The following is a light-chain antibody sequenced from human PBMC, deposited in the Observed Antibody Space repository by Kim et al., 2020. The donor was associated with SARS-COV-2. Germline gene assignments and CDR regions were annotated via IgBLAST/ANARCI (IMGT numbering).Light chain of an antibody. J-gene: IGKJ2*01. V-gene: IGKV2-30*02. CDR3: MQGAHWPYT. Sequence: QPASISCRSSQGVVHSDGNPYLSWFQQRPGQSPRRLIYKVSTRDSGVPDRFGGSGSGTDFTLKISRVEAEDVGVYYCMQGAHWPYTFGQGTKLEI. CDR1: QGVVHSDGNPY. CDR2: KVS.